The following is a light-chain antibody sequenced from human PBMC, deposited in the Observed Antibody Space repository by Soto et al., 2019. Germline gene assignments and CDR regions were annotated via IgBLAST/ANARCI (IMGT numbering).Light chain of an antibody. V-gene: IGKV3-15*01. J-gene: IGKJ1*01. Sequence: EIVMTQSPAALSVSPGERATLSCRASQSVSSNLAWYHQTPGQAPRLLIYGASTRATGIPARFSGSGSGTEFTLTISSLQSEDFAVYYCQQYNNWPQTFGQGTKVDIK. CDR2: GAS. CDR3: QQYNNWPQT. CDR1: QSVSSN.